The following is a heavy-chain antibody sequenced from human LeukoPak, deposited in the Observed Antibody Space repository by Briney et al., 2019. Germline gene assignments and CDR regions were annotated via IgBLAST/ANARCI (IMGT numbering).Heavy chain of an antibody. CDR3: ARSPDSSGYYEYYFDY. Sequence: ASVKVSCKASGYTFTSYDINWVRQATGQGLEWMGWINPNSGGTNYAQKFQGRVTMTRDTSISTAYMELSRLRSDDTAVYYCARSPDSSGYYEYYFDYWGQGTLVTVSS. D-gene: IGHD3-22*01. J-gene: IGHJ4*02. CDR1: GYTFTSYD. V-gene: IGHV1-2*02. CDR2: INPNSGGT.